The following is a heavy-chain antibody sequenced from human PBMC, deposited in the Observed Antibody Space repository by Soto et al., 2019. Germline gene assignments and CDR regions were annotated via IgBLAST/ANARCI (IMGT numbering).Heavy chain of an antibody. V-gene: IGHV3-21*01. J-gene: IGHJ5*02. CDR3: AREDGVVGSSSAFDP. CDR1: GFTFSTYT. Sequence: EVQVVESGGGLVKPGGSLRLSCVFSGFTFSTYTMNWVRQAPGKGLEWVSSINGRSNYVYYADSVKGRFTISTDNAKNSLYLQMNRLRAENTAIYYCAREDGVVGSSSAFDPWGLGTLVTVSS. D-gene: IGHD1-26*01. CDR2: INGRSNYV.